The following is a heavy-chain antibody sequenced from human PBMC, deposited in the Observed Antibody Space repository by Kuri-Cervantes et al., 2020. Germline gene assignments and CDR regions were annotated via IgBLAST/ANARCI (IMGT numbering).Heavy chain of an antibody. V-gene: IGHV6-1*01. CDR1: GDSVSSNSAA. CDR2: AYYRSKWYN. J-gene: IGHJ6*02. D-gene: IGHD3-9*01. Sequence: SETLSLTCAISGDSVSSNSAAWSWIRQSPSRGLEWLGRAYYRSKWYNDYAVSVKSRITINPDTSKNQFSLQLNSVTPEDTAVYYCARDHRNVLRYFDWLPRLRGYYGMDVWGQGTTVTVSS. CDR3: ARDHRNVLRYFDWLPRLRGYYGMDV.